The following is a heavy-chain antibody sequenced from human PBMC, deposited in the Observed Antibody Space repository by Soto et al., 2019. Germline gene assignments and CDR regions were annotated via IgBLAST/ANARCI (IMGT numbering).Heavy chain of an antibody. Sequence: EVQLVESGGGLVKPGGSLRLSCAASGFTLSRHTMNWVRQAPGKGLEWVSFIGSRTSDIYYADSVKGGFTTSRDNAKNSQYLDLPRLRAEDTAVYFCVRDYYDTSGYPDTFDMWGQGTMVTVSA. V-gene: IGHV3-21*01. CDR3: VRDYYDTSGYPDTFDM. CDR1: GFTLSRHT. CDR2: IGSRTSDI. J-gene: IGHJ3*02. D-gene: IGHD3-22*01.